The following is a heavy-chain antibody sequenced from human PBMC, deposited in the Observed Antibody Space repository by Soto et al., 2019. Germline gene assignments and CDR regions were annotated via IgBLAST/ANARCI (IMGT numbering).Heavy chain of an antibody. D-gene: IGHD6-6*01. V-gene: IGHV6-1*01. CDR2: TYYRSKWYN. J-gene: IGHJ6*02. CDR1: GDSVSSNSAA. Sequence: SQTLSLTCAISGDSVSSNSAAWNWIRQSPSRGLEWLGRTYYRSKWYNDYAVSVKSRITINPDTSKNQFSLQLNSVTPEDTAVYYCARDLPYSSSEXYYGMDVWGQGTTVTVSS. CDR3: ARDLPYSSSEXYYGMDV.